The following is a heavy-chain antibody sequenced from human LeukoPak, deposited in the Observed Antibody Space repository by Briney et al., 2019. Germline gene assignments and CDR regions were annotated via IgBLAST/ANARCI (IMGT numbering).Heavy chain of an antibody. V-gene: IGHV4-59*01. D-gene: IGHD4-17*01. CDR1: GGSISSYY. CDR2: IYYSGST. CDR3: ARDSYGVVNAFDI. J-gene: IGHJ3*02. Sequence: PSETLSLTCTVSGGSISSYYWSWIRQPPGKGLEWIGYIYYSGSTNYNPSLKSRVTISVDTSKNQFSLKLSSVTAADTAVYYCARDSYGVVNAFDIWGQGTMVTVSS.